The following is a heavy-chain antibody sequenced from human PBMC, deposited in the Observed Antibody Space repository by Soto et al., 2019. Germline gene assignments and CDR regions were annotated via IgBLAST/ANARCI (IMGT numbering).Heavy chain of an antibody. D-gene: IGHD5-12*01. Sequence: QVQLQESGPGLAKPSQTLSLTCTVSGGSISSGGYYWSWIRQHPGKGLEWIWYIYYTGSTYYNPSLKSRVTISVDTSKNQFSLRLSSVTAADTAVYYCARDSGYDSKSFDYWGQGTLVTVSS. CDR2: IYYTGST. CDR3: ARDSGYDSKSFDY. J-gene: IGHJ4*02. V-gene: IGHV4-31*03. CDR1: GGSISSGGYY.